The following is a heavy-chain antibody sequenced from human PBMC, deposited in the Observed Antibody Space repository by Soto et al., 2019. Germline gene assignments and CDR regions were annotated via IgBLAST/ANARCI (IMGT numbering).Heavy chain of an antibody. D-gene: IGHD3-22*01. V-gene: IGHV3-33*01. CDR2: IWYDGSNK. CDR1: GFTFSSYG. Sequence: QVQLVESGGGVVQPGRSLRLSCAASGFTFSSYGMHWVRQAPRKGLEWVAVIWYDGSNKYYADSVKGRFTISRDNSKNTLYLQMNSLRAEDTAVYYCAREAQDYYDSSGYYEGAFDIWGQGTMVTVSS. CDR3: AREAQDYYDSSGYYEGAFDI. J-gene: IGHJ3*02.